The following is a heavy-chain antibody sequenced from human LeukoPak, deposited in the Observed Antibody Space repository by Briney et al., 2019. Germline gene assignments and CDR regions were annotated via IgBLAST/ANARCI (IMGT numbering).Heavy chain of an antibody. CDR3: ARDLPQIEY. CDR1: GFTFSSYA. Sequence: GGSLRLSCAASGFTFSSYAMHWVRQAPGKGLEWVAVISYDGSNKYYADSVKGRFTISRDNSKNTLYLQMNSLRAEDTAVYYCARDLPQIEYWGQGTLVTVSS. V-gene: IGHV3-30-3*01. CDR2: ISYDGSNK. J-gene: IGHJ4*02. D-gene: IGHD3-22*01.